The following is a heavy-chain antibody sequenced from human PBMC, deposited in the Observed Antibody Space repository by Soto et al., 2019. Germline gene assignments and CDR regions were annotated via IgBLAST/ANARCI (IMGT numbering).Heavy chain of an antibody. Sequence: QLQLQESGPGLVKPSETLSLTCTVSGGSISSSNYYWGWIRQPPGKGLEWIGSIYYSGSTYYTPSIKSRVTISVDTSKNQFSLKLSSVTAADTAVYYCATQEVGGSYVYTFDPWGQGTLVTVSS. CDR2: IYYSGST. V-gene: IGHV4-39*01. CDR1: GGSISSSNYY. J-gene: IGHJ5*02. CDR3: ATQEVGGSYVYTFDP. D-gene: IGHD1-26*01.